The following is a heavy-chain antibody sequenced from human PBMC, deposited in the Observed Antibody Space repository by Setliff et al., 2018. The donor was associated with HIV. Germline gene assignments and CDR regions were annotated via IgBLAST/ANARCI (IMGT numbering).Heavy chain of an antibody. J-gene: IGHJ6*03. V-gene: IGHV4-4*02. CDR3: GRTMTYYYLCMDV. Sequence: SETLSLTCDVSGGSISSNSWWTWVRQPPGKGLEWIGQIHHGGNTRYDPSLKSRLTMSIDKSKNQVSLELSSVTAADTAVYYCGRTMTYYYLCMDVWGNGTTVTVSS. CDR1: GGSISSNSW. CDR2: IHHGGNT.